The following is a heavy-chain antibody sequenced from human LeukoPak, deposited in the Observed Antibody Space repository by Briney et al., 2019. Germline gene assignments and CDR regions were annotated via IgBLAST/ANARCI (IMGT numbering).Heavy chain of an antibody. CDR2: ISSSGSTI. Sequence: QSGGSLRLSCAASGFTFSSYSMNWVRQAPGKGLEGVSYISSSGSTIYYADSVKGRFTISRDNAKNSLYLQMNSLRAKDTAVYYCARERGDDIVATTDYFDYWGQGTLVTVSS. CDR1: GFTFSSYS. V-gene: IGHV3-48*04. D-gene: IGHD5-12*01. CDR3: ARERGDDIVATTDYFDY. J-gene: IGHJ4*02.